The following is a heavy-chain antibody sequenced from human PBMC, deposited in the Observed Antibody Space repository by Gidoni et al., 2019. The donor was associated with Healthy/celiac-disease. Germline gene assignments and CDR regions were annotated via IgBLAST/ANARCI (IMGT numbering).Heavy chain of an antibody. V-gene: IGHV1-69*01. CDR2: IIPIFGTA. D-gene: IGHD2-21*01. CDR1: GVTFGSYA. Sequence: QVQLVQSGAEVKKPGSSVKVSCKASGVTFGSYAISWVRQAPGQGLEWRGGIIPIFGTANYAQKFQGRVTITADESTSTAYMELSSLRSEDTAVYYCARGGATDSRFEYFQHWGQGTLVTVSS. J-gene: IGHJ1*01. CDR3: ARGGATDSRFEYFQH.